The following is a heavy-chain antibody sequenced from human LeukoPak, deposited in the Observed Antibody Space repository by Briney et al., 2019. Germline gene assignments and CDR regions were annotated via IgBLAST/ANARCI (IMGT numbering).Heavy chain of an antibody. CDR1: GGSFSGYY. CDR3: ARGPNTLPRTWRNYYMDV. J-gene: IGHJ6*03. Sequence: SETLSLTCAVYGGSFSGYYWSWIRQPPGKGLEWIGEINHSGSTNYNPSLKSRVTISVDTSKNQFSLKLSSVTAADTAVYYCARGPNTLPRTWRNYYMDVWGQGTTVTVSS. V-gene: IGHV4-34*01. D-gene: IGHD2-2*02. CDR2: INHSGST.